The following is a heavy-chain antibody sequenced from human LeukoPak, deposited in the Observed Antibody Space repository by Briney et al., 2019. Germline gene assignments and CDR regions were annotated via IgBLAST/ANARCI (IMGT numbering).Heavy chain of an antibody. CDR1: GFTFSSYE. D-gene: IGHD6-13*01. CDR2: ISSSGSTI. J-gene: IGHJ4*02. Sequence: HPGGSLRLSCAASGFTFSSYEMNWVRQAPGKGLEWVSYISSSGSTIYYADSVKGRFTISRDNAKNSLYLQMNSLRAEDTAVYYCAKEVGYSSSWYNYWGQGTLVTVSS. V-gene: IGHV3-48*03. CDR3: AKEVGYSSSWYNY.